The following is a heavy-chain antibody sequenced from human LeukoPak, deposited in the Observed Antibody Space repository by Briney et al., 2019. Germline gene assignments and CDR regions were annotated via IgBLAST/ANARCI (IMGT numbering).Heavy chain of an antibody. D-gene: IGHD4-17*01. V-gene: IGHV1-46*01. J-gene: IGHJ4*02. CDR3: ARVRDYGDYALYYFDY. CDR2: INPSGGST. Sequence: ASVKVSCKASGYTFTSYYMHWVRQAPGQGLEWMGIINPSGGSTSYAQKFQGRVTMTRNMSTSTVYMELSSLRSEDTAVYYCARVRDYGDYALYYFDYWGQGTLVTVSS. CDR1: GYTFTSYY.